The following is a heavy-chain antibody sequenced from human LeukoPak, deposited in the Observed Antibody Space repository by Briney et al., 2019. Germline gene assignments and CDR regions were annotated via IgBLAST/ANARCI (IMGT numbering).Heavy chain of an antibody. J-gene: IGHJ3*01. CDR2: INSDGSST. D-gene: IGHD3-22*01. V-gene: IGHV3-74*01. CDR3: ARDRPYYDTRGYYVTAFDL. CDR1: GFTFSGFW. Sequence: GGSLRLSCAASGFTFSGFWVHWVRQAPGKGLVWVSRINSDGSSTNYADSVKGRFTISWDNAKNTLYLQMDSLRAEDTAMYYCARDRPYYDTRGYYVTAFDLWGQGTMVTVSS.